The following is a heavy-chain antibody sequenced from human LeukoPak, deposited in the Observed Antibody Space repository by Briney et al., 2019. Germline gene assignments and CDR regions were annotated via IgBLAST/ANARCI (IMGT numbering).Heavy chain of an antibody. V-gene: IGHV3-30-3*01. CDR3: ARDRPHFDY. CDR2: ISYDGSNE. CDR1: GFTFSDDS. Sequence: PGGSLRLSCAASGFTFSDDSMHWVRQAPGKGLEWVAVISYDGSNEYYADSVKGRFTISRDNSKNTLYLQMNSLRPEDTAVYYCARDRPHFDYWGQGALVTVSS. J-gene: IGHJ4*02.